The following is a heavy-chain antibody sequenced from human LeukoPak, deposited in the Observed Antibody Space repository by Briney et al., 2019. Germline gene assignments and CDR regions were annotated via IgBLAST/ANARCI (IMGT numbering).Heavy chain of an antibody. V-gene: IGHV3-23*01. J-gene: IGHJ4*02. CDR3: AKEQRIRHCSEGVCMEGYYFDY. CDR1: GFNFNMFA. D-gene: IGHD2-8*01. CDR2: LSRGGGST. Sequence: GGSLRLSCTGSGFNFNMFAIDWVRQAPGQGLEWVSGLSRGGGSTNYADSVKGRFTISRDKSKNVVILQMNSLRPEDTAVYYCAKEQRIRHCSEGVCMEGYYFDYWGQGTLVTVSS.